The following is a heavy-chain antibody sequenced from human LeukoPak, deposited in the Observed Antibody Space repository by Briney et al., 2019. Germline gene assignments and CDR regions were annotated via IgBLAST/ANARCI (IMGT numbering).Heavy chain of an antibody. CDR1: GFTFIDYE. CDR2: ISSSGSTI. Sequence: GGSLRLSWAATGFTFIDYELNAVRQAPGKGLEWVSYISSSGSTIYYADSVKGRFTISRDNAKNSLYLQIDSLKAEDMAVYDFARLQGGYRLYWGQGTLVTVSS. J-gene: IGHJ4*02. D-gene: IGHD5-12*01. CDR3: ARLQGGYRLY. V-gene: IGHV3-48*03.